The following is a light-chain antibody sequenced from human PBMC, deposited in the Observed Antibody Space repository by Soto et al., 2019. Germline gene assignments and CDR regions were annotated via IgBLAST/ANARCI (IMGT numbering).Light chain of an antibody. CDR2: EVV. J-gene: IGLJ1*01. Sequence: QSALTQPPSASGSPGQSVTISCTGTKSDIGVYDFVSWYQHHPGKAPRLIIYEVVQRPSGVPDRFSGSKSGNTASLTVSGLQAADEADYFCKSYAGSNTYVFGSGNKV. CDR3: KSYAGSNTYV. CDR1: KSDIGVYDF. V-gene: IGLV2-8*01.